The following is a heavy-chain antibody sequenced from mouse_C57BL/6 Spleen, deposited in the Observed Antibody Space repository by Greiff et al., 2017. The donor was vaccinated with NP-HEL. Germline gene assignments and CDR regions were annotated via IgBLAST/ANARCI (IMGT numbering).Heavy chain of an antibody. D-gene: IGHD1-1*01. CDR1: GYTFTSYW. CDR3: ARLRGGSSYDDMDY. CDR2: IDPSDSYT. J-gene: IGHJ4*01. Sequence: QVQLQQPGAELVMPGASVKLSCKASGYTFTSYWMHWVKQRPGQGLEWIGEIDPSDSYTNYNQKFKGKSTWTVDKSSSTAYMQLSSLTSEDSAVYYCARLRGGSSYDDMDYWGQGTSVTVSS. V-gene: IGHV1-69*01.